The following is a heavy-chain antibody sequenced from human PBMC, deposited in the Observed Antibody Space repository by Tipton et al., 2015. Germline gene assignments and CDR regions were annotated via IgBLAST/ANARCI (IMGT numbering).Heavy chain of an antibody. CDR1: AYTFISYG. V-gene: IGHV1-18*01. Sequence: QSGAEVKKPGASGKVSCKASAYTFISYGISWVRQAPGQGLEWMGWISVYNGNTNYAQKLQGRVTMTTDTSTSTVYMELRSLRSDDTAVYYCARDPGSYDYGGNGPPYGTDVWGQGTTVTVSS. CDR2: ISVYNGNT. D-gene: IGHD4-23*01. J-gene: IGHJ6*02. CDR3: ARDPGSYDYGGNGPPYGTDV.